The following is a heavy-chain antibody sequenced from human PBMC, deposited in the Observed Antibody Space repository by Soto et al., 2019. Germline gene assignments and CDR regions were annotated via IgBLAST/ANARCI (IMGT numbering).Heavy chain of an antibody. D-gene: IGHD2-15*01. CDR2: IWYDGSNK. CDR1: RFIFNNYG. Sequence: QVQLVESGGGVVQPGRSLRLSCAASRFIFNNYGMHWVRQAPGKGLEWVALIWYDGSNKYYADSVKGRFTISRDNSKNTLYLQINSLRAGNAAVYYCAREIVVRPKVYGLDIWGQGTTVTVSS. V-gene: IGHV3-33*01. CDR3: AREIVVRPKVYGLDI. J-gene: IGHJ6*02.